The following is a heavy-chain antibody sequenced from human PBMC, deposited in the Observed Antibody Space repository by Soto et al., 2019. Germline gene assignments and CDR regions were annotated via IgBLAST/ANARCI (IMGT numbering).Heavy chain of an antibody. D-gene: IGHD3-3*01. CDR3: ERPGRSGYYAVSYYYGMDV. Sequence: PGESLKISCKGSGYSFTSYWISWVRQMPGKGLEWMGRIDPSDSYTNYSPSFQGHVTISADKSISTAYLQWSSLKASDTAMYYCERPGRSGYYAVSYYYGMDVWGQGTTVTVSS. J-gene: IGHJ6*02. V-gene: IGHV5-10-1*01. CDR1: GYSFTSYW. CDR2: IDPSDSYT.